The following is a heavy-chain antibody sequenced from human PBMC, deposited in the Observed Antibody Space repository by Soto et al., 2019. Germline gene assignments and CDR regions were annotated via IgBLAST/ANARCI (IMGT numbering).Heavy chain of an antibody. Sequence: QVQLVESGGGVVQPGRSLRLSCAASGFSFTTYVMHWVRLAPGKGLEWVAVISHDGSYKYYGDAVKGRFTISRDTSKNAVYLEMNRLRPEDTAVYYCAKGLLAIVGTTLPRDAFNIWGQGTLVTVSS. D-gene: IGHD1-26*01. CDR2: ISHDGSYK. CDR1: GFSFTTYV. V-gene: IGHV3-30*18. CDR3: AKGLLAIVGTTLPRDAFNI. J-gene: IGHJ3*02.